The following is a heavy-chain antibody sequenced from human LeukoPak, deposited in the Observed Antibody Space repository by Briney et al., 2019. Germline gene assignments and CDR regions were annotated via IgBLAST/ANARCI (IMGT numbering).Heavy chain of an antibody. V-gene: IGHV1-46*01. CDR2: INPSGGST. CDR3: ARGGYYDSSGFHTKDY. CDR1: GYTLTSYY. D-gene: IGHD3-22*01. J-gene: IGHJ4*02. Sequence: ASVKVSCKASGYTLTSYYMHWVRQAPGQGLEWMGIINPSGGSTSYAQKFQGRVTMTRDTSTSTVYMELSSLRSEDTAVYYCARGGYYDSSGFHTKDYWGQGTLVTVSS.